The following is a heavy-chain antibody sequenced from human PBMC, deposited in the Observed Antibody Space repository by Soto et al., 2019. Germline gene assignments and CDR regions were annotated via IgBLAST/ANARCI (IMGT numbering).Heavy chain of an antibody. J-gene: IGHJ4*02. D-gene: IGHD6-13*01. CDR3: ARAPQQLVPGEIDY. V-gene: IGHV3-30-3*01. Sequence: GGSLRLSCAASGFTFSSYAMHWVRQAPGKGLEWVAVISYDGSNKYYADSVKGRFTISRDNSKNTLYLQMNSLRAEDTAVYYCARAPQQLVPGEIDYWGQGTLVTVSS. CDR2: ISYDGSNK. CDR1: GFTFSSYA.